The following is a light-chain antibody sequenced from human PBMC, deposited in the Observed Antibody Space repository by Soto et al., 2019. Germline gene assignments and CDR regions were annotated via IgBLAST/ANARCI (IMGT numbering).Light chain of an antibody. CDR2: GAS. V-gene: IGKV3-15*01. J-gene: IGKJ3*01. CDR1: QSVSSN. CDR3: QQYNNWPFT. Sequence: EIVMTQSPATLSVSPGERATLSFRASQSVSSNLAWYQQKPGQAPRLLIYGASTRATGIPARFSGSGSGTEFPLTSSALQSGDFAVYYCQQYNNWPFTFGPGTKVDIK.